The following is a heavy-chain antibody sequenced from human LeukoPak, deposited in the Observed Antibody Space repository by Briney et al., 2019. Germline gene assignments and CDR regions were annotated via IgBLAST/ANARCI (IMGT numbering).Heavy chain of an antibody. Sequence: GGSVRLSCTASGFTFGDYAMSWVRQAPGKGLEWVGFIRSKAYGGTTEYAASVKGRFTISRDDSKSIAYLQMNSLKTEDTAVYYCTRERVVAATGWFDPWGQGTLVTVSS. CDR3: TRERVVAATGWFDP. V-gene: IGHV3-49*04. J-gene: IGHJ5*02. D-gene: IGHD2-15*01. CDR2: IRSKAYGGTT. CDR1: GFTFGDYA.